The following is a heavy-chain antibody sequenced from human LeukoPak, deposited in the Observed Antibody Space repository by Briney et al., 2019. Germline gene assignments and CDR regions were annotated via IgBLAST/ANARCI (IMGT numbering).Heavy chain of an antibody. CDR3: AKEYGGSNYFFDC. CDR2: ISGSGGNT. J-gene: IGHJ4*02. D-gene: IGHD1-26*01. V-gene: IGHV3-23*01. CDR1: GFTFSSYA. Sequence: PGGSLRLSCAASGFTFSSYAMSWVRQAPGKGLEWVSTISGSGGNTYYADSVKGRFTISRDKAKNTVYLQMNGLRVEDTAVYYCAKEYGGSNYFFDCWGQGTLVTVSP.